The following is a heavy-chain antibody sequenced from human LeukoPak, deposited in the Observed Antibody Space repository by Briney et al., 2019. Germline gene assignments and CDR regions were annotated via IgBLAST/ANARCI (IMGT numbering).Heavy chain of an antibody. J-gene: IGHJ4*02. Sequence: GSLRLSCAASGFTFSSYGMHWVRQAPGKGLEWVAFIRYDGSNRYYADPVKCRFTISRDNSKNTLYLQMNSPRAEDTAVYYCAKQGARLGGRCSSTSCYGLLDYWGQGTLVTVSS. CDR3: AKQGARLGGRCSSTSCYGLLDY. CDR2: IRYDGSNR. D-gene: IGHD2-2*01. V-gene: IGHV3-30*02. CDR1: GFTFSSYG.